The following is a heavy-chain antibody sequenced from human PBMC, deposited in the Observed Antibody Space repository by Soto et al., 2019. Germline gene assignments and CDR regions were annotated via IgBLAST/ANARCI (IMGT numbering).Heavy chain of an antibody. D-gene: IGHD6-6*01. CDR2: INAGNGNT. V-gene: IGHV1-3*05. J-gene: IGHJ4*02. CDR1: GYTFTSYA. CDR3: AGATGGSSSSVDY. Sequence: QVQLVQSGAEEKKPGASVKVSCKASGYTFTSYAMHWVRQAPGQRLEWMGWINAGNGNTKYTQKFQGRVTITRDTSASTAYVELSSMTSEDTAVYYCAGATGGSSSSVDYWGQGTLVTVSS.